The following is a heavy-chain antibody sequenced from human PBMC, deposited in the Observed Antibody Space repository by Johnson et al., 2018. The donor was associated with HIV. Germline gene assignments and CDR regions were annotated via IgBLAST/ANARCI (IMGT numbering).Heavy chain of an antibody. D-gene: IGHD6-6*01. CDR1: GFTFSNAW. V-gene: IGHV3-15*01. Sequence: VQLVESGGGLVKPGGSLRLSCAASGFTFSNAWMSWVRQAPGKGLEWVGRIKTKTDGGTTDYAAPVKGRFTISRDDSKNTLYLQMNSLRAEDTAVYYCARGRLVGYSSSAGAFDIWGQGTMVTVSS. CDR3: ARGRLVGYSSSAGAFDI. CDR2: IKTKTDGGTT. J-gene: IGHJ3*02.